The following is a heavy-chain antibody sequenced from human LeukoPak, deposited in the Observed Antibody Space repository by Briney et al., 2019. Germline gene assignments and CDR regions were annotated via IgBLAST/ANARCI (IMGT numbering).Heavy chain of an antibody. CDR2: VRYDGTIQ. CDR1: GFTFSNYG. Sequence: GGSLRLSCAASGFTFSNYGMHWVRQAPGKGLEWVAFVRYDGTIQYYTDSVKGRFTISRDNSKNTLYLQMNSLKAEDTAVYYCGTVFDHWGPGILVTVSS. CDR3: GTVFDH. D-gene: IGHD1-14*01. V-gene: IGHV3-30*02. J-gene: IGHJ4*02.